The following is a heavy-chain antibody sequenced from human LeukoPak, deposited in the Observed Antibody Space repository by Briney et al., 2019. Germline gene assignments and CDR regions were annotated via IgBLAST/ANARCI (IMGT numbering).Heavy chain of an antibody. CDR1: GGSFSGYY. V-gene: IGHV4-59*01. J-gene: IGHJ4*02. CDR3: ASLQDSSGYWVDY. Sequence: PSETLSLTCAVYGGSFSGYYWSWIRQPPGKGLEWIGYIYYSGSTNYNPSLKSRVTISVDTSKNQFSLKLSSVTAADTAVYYCASLQDSSGYWVDYWGQGTLVTVSS. D-gene: IGHD3-22*01. CDR2: IYYSGST.